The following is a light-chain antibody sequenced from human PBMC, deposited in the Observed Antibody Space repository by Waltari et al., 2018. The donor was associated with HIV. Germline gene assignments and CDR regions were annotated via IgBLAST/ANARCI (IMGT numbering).Light chain of an antibody. Sequence: AIRMTQSPSSFSESTGDRVTITCRASQGISSYLAWYQQKPGKAPKLLIYAASTLQSGVPSRFSGSGSVTDFTLTISCLQSEDFATYYCQQYYSYPRTFGQGTKVEIK. CDR1: QGISSY. J-gene: IGKJ1*01. V-gene: IGKV1-8*01. CDR2: AAS. CDR3: QQYYSYPRT.